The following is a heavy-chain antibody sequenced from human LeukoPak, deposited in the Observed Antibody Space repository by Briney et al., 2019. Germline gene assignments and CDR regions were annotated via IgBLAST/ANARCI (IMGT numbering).Heavy chain of an antibody. D-gene: IGHD3-22*01. V-gene: IGHV4-34*01. Sequence: SETLPLTCAVYGGSFSGYYWSWIRQPPGKGLEWIGEINHSGSTNYNPSLKSRVTISVDTSKNQFSLKLSSVTAADTAVYYCARDLVDSSGYYLFDYWGQGTLVTVSS. CDR3: ARDLVDSSGYYLFDY. CDR2: INHSGST. J-gene: IGHJ4*02. CDR1: GGSFSGYY.